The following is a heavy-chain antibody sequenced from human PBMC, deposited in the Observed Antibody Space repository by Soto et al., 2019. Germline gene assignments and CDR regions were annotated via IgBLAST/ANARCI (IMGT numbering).Heavy chain of an antibody. CDR2: TYYRSKWYN. D-gene: IGHD3-10*01. Sequence: PSQTLSLTCAISGDSVSSNSAAWNWIRQSPSRGLEWLGRTYYRSKWYNDYAVSVKSRITINPDTSKYQFSLQLNSVTPEDTAVYYCAREVYYGSGSYRKGNYYYYMDVWGKGTTVTVSS. V-gene: IGHV6-1*01. J-gene: IGHJ6*03. CDR3: AREVYYGSGSYRKGNYYYYMDV. CDR1: GDSVSSNSAA.